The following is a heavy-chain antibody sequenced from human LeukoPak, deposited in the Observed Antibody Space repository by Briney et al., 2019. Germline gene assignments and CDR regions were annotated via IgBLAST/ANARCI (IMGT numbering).Heavy chain of an antibody. V-gene: IGHV4-39*01. J-gene: IGHJ6*02. Sequence: KPSETLSLTCTVSGGSISSSSYYWGWIRQPPGKGLEWIGSIYYSGSTYYNPSLKSRVTISVDTSKNQFSLKLSSVTAADTAVYYCARHTGVAGYYYYGMDVWGQGTTVTVSS. CDR3: ARHTGVAGYYYYGMDV. CDR2: IYYSGST. D-gene: IGHD6-19*01. CDR1: GGSISSSSYY.